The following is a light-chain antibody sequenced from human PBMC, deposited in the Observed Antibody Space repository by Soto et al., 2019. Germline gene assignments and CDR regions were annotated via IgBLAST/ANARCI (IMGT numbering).Light chain of an antibody. CDR3: QQGDSFPIT. J-gene: IGKJ5*01. CDR1: QSISSW. CDR2: AAS. Sequence: DIQMTQSPSSVSASVGDRVTITCRASQSISSWLAWYQQKPGTVPKLLIYAASSLQSGVPSRFSGSGAAKEFTLTITSLQPEDFGTYYCQQGDSFPITFGQGTRLEIK. V-gene: IGKV1-12*01.